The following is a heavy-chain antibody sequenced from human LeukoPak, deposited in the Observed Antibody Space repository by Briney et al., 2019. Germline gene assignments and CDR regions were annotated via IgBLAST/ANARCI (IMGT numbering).Heavy chain of an antibody. J-gene: IGHJ4*02. CDR1: GFTVSSNY. D-gene: IGHD3-16*01. Sequence: GGSLRLSCAASGFTVSSNYMSWVRQAPGKGLEWVSVIYSGGSIYYADSVKGRFTISRDNSKNTLYLQMNSLRAEDTAVYYCARDGFVEGELIGDSYYFDYWGQGTLVTVSS. CDR2: IYSGGSI. V-gene: IGHV3-66*01. CDR3: ARDGFVEGELIGDSYYFDY.